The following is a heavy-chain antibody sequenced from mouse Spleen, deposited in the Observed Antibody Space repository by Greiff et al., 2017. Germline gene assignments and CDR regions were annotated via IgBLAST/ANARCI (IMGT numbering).Heavy chain of an antibody. J-gene: IGHJ3*01. CDR3: ASGDDYDGWFAY. D-gene: IGHD2-4*01. V-gene: IGHV1-42*01. Sequence: VQLQQSGPELVKPGASVKISCKASGYSFTGYYMNWVKQSPEKSLEWIGEINPSTGGTTYNQKFKAKATLTVDKSSSTAYMQLKSLTSEDSAVYYCASGDDYDGWFAYWGQGTLVTVSA. CDR2: INPSTGGT. CDR1: GYSFTGYY.